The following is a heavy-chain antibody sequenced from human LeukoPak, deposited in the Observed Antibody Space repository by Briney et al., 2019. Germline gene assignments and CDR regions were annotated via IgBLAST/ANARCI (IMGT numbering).Heavy chain of an antibody. D-gene: IGHD7-27*01. CDR2: MDPNSGGT. CDR3: ARELGVNAFDV. J-gene: IGHJ3*01. V-gene: IGHV1-2*02. CDR1: GYTLTDNH. Sequence: ASVKVSCKASGYTLTDNHLYWVRQAPGQGLEWMGWMDPNSGGTNFAQNFQGRLTMTRDTSINTAYMELSRLTSDDTAVYYCARELGVNAFDVWGQGTMVTVSS.